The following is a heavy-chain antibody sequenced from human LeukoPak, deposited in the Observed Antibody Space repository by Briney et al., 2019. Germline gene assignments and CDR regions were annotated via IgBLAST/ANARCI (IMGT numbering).Heavy chain of an antibody. Sequence: GGSLRLSCAASGFTFSSYGMHWVRQAPGKGLEWVAVIWYDGSNKYYVDSVKGRFTISRDNSKNTLYLQMNSLRAEDTAVYYCARTSGAAAGYFDYWGQGTLVTVSS. CDR1: GFTFSSYG. CDR2: IWYDGSNK. V-gene: IGHV3-33*01. J-gene: IGHJ4*02. CDR3: ARTSGAAAGYFDY. D-gene: IGHD6-13*01.